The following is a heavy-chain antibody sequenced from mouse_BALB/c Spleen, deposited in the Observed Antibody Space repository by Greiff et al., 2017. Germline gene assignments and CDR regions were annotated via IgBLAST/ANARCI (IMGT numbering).Heavy chain of an antibody. CDR3: ARGLRQAMDY. V-gene: IGHV1S137*01. J-gene: IGHJ4*01. CDR2: ISTYYGDA. Sequence: VQLQQSGAELVRPGVSVKISCKGSGYTFTDYAMHWVKQSHAKSLEWIGVISTYYGDASYNQKFKGKATMTVDKSSSTAYMELARLTSEDSAIYYCARGLRQAMDYWGQGTSVTVSS. CDR1: GYTFTDYA. D-gene: IGHD2-12*01.